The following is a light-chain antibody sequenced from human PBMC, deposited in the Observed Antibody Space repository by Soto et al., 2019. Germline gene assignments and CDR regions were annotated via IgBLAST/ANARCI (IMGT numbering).Light chain of an antibody. CDR3: QQYYSDFFT. CDR2: WAS. J-gene: IGKJ2*01. Sequence: DIVMTQSPDSVAVSLGERATINCKSSQSLLYSSNNKTYLAGYQHKFGQPPKMLIFWASARESGVPDRFSGSGSETDFTLTISRLQAEDAAIYYCQQYYSDFFTFGQGTRLEIK. CDR1: QSLLYSSNNKTY. V-gene: IGKV4-1*01.